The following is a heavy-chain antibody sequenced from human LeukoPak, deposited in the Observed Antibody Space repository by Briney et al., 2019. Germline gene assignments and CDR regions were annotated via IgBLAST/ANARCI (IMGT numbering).Heavy chain of an antibody. Sequence: GSLRLSCAASGFTFSSYAMSWVRQAPGKGLEWVSVISGSGDSTYYADSVKGRFTISRDNFKNTLYLQMTSLRAEDTAVYYCAKAPYSSSWYYFDYWGQGTLVTVSS. D-gene: IGHD6-13*01. CDR2: ISGSGDST. CDR3: AKAPYSSSWYYFDY. CDR1: GFTFSSYA. J-gene: IGHJ4*02. V-gene: IGHV3-23*01.